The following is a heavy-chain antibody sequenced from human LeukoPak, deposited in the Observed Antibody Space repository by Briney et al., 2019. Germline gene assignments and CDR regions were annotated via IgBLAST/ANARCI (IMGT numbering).Heavy chain of an antibody. Sequence: PTGGSLRLSCAASGFTFSSYWMSWVRQAPGKGLEWVSTIGGGGGSTDYTDSVKGRFTISRDNSKNTLYLQMNSLGAEDTAVYYCAKGHRYCTSGNCNSAVDYWGQGTLVTVSS. J-gene: IGHJ4*02. CDR1: GFTFSSYW. CDR3: AKGHRYCTSGNCNSAVDY. V-gene: IGHV3-23*01. D-gene: IGHD2-15*01. CDR2: IGGGGGST.